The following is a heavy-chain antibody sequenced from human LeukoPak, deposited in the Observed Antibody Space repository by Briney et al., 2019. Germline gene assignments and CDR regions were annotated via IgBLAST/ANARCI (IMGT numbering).Heavy chain of an antibody. Sequence: SETLSLTCIVSGGSISSGGYYWSWIRQHPGKGLEWIGYIYYSGSTYYNPSLKSRVTISVDTSKNQFSLKLSSVTAADTAVYYCARDRDSSKYDYWGQGTLVTVSS. CDR3: ARDRDSSKYDY. CDR2: IYYSGST. D-gene: IGHD6-19*01. CDR1: GGSISSGGYY. J-gene: IGHJ4*02. V-gene: IGHV4-31*03.